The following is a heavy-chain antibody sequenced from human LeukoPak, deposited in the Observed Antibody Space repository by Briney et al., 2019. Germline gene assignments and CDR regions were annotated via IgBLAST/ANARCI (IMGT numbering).Heavy chain of an antibody. D-gene: IGHD5-12*01. V-gene: IGHV4-59*08. J-gene: IGHJ4*02. CDR2: IYYSGST. CDR1: GGSISSHY. CDR3: ARGYIVATGPFFY. Sequence: PSETLSLTCTVSGGSISSHYWSWIRQPPGKGLEWIGYIYYSGSTNYIPSLKSRVTISVDTSKNQFSLKLSSVTAADTAVYYCARGYIVATGPFFYWGQGTLVTVSS.